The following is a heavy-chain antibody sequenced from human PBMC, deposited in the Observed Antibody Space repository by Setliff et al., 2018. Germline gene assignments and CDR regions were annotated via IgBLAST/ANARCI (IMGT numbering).Heavy chain of an antibody. CDR3: AISSLSICSGGSCPNASDI. D-gene: IGHD2-15*01. Sequence: ASVKVSCKGSGYILSSYGISWVRQAPGQGLEWMGWISPYNGVTNYAQRFQGRVTMTTDTSTSAAYMELRSLRSDDTAVYYCAISSLSICSGGSCPNASDIWGQGTMVTVSS. CDR1: GYILSSYG. J-gene: IGHJ3*02. V-gene: IGHV1-18*01. CDR2: ISPYNGVT.